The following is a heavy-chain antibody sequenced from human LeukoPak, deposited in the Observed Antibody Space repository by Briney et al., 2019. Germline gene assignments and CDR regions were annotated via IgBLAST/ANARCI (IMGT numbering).Heavy chain of an antibody. J-gene: IGHJ4*02. D-gene: IGHD3-16*02. CDR2: ITSSGPA. V-gene: IGHV4-39*01. Sequence: SETLSLTCSVSGVSIGSDDSNYWTWSRQPPGKGLEWIAGITSSGPAHYNPSLGSQVTISLDTSSNQFSLKLTFVTAADTALYCCAGAPNYRCYFLHSWGQGTKVTVSS. CDR3: AGAPNYRCYFLHS. CDR1: GVSIGSDDSNY.